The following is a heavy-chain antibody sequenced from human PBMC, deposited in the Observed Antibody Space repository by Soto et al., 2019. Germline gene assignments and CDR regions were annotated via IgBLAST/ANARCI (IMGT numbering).Heavy chain of an antibody. V-gene: IGHV4-39*01. CDR3: AKYIVATEYYFDY. Sequence: PSETLSLTCTVSGGSISSSSYYWGWIRQPPGKGLEWIGSIYYSGSTYYNPSLKSRVTISVDTSKNQFSLKLSSVTAADTAVYYCAKYIVATEYYFDYWGQGTLVTVSS. D-gene: IGHD5-12*01. CDR2: IYYSGST. CDR1: GGSISSSSYY. J-gene: IGHJ4*02.